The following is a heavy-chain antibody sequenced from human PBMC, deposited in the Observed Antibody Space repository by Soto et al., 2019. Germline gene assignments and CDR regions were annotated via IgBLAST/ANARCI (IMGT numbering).Heavy chain of an antibody. CDR1: GYTFFTYD. J-gene: IGHJ5*02. D-gene: IGHD3-3*01. Sequence: QVHLVQSGVEVKTPGASVKVSCQASGYTFFTYDISWVRQAPGQGLEWMGWISTYSGDTKYAQKFQGRVTMTTDTSTTTAYMELRSLKSDDTAVYYCARQNGTTTSENWLERWGQGTLVTVSS. V-gene: IGHV1-18*01. CDR2: ISTYSGDT. CDR3: ARQNGTTTSENWLER.